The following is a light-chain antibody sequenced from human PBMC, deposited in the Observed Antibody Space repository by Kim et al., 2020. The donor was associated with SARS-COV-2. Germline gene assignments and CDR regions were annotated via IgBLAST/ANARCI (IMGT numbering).Light chain of an antibody. Sequence: GQSITISCTGTSSDVGAYDYLSWYQQHPGKAPTLMIYDVRERPSGVSYRFSGSKSGNTASLTISGLRAEDEADYYCSSYTSSSTWVFGGGTQLTVL. CDR3: SSYTSSSTWV. V-gene: IGLV2-14*03. CDR1: SSDVGAYDY. J-gene: IGLJ3*02. CDR2: DVR.